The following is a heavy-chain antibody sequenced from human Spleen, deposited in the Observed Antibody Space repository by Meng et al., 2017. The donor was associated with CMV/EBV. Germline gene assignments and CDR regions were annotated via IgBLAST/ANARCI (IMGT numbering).Heavy chain of an antibody. CDR1: GGFISSYY. CDR3: AREDYGGNLDY. J-gene: IGHJ4*02. CDR2: IYYRGTT. D-gene: IGHD4-23*01. V-gene: IGHV4-59*01. Sequence: SETLSITCTVSGGFISSYYWSWIRQPPGKGLEWIGYIYYRGTTKYNPSLKSRLTISLDTSKKQFSLKLSSVTAADTAMYYCAREDYGGNLDYWGQGTLVTVSS.